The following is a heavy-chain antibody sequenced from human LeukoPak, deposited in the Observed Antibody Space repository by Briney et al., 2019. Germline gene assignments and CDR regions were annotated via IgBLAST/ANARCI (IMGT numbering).Heavy chain of an antibody. J-gene: IGHJ2*01. Sequence: SETLSLTCTVSGGSISSYYWSWIRQPPGKGLEWIGYIYYSGSTNYNPSLKSRVTISVDRSKNQFSLKLSSVTAADTAVYYCARYTTVTPYWYSDLWGRGTLVTVSS. D-gene: IGHD4-17*01. CDR2: IYYSGST. CDR3: ARYTTVTPYWYSDL. V-gene: IGHV4-59*12. CDR1: GGSISSYY.